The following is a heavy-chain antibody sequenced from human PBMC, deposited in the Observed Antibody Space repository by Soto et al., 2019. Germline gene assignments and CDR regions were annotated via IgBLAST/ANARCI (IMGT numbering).Heavy chain of an antibody. D-gene: IGHD6-13*01. V-gene: IGHV4-31*03. Sequence: PSETLSLTCTVSGGSISSGGYYWIWIRQHPGKGLEWIGYIYYSGSTYYNPSLKSRVTISVDTSKNQFSLKLSSVTAADTAVYYCARSVKQGPGFDYWGQGTLVTVSS. J-gene: IGHJ4*02. CDR3: ARSVKQGPGFDY. CDR2: IYYSGST. CDR1: GGSISSGGYY.